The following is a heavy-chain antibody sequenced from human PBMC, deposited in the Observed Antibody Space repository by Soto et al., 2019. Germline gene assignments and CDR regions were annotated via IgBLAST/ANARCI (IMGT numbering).Heavy chain of an antibody. V-gene: IGHV4-31*03. CDR3: ARATSFSGHHGY. J-gene: IGHJ4*02. Sequence: QLQLQESGPGLVKPSQTLSLACTVSGGSFSSGGYYWSWIRQLPGKGLEWIEYIYYSGSTYYNPSLKSRFTISLDTSKNQFSLKLSSVTAADTAVYYCARATSFSGHHGYWGQGTLVTVSS. CDR1: GGSFSSGGYY. D-gene: IGHD2-8*02. CDR2: IYYSGST.